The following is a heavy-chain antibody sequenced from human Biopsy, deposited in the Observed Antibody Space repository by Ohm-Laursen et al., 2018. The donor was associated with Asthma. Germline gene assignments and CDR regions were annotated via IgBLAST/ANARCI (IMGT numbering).Heavy chain of an antibody. Sequence: GTLSLTCTVSPGSINDYYWNWIRQFPGKGLEWIGYVHSSGSTRFNPSLKSRVTVSVDTSVDQVSLKLSSVSAADTAIHYCARATSTWSQSGPHFFDHWGPGTLVTVSS. CDR1: PGSINDYY. J-gene: IGHJ5*02. CDR3: ARATSTWSQSGPHFFDH. CDR2: VHSSGST. V-gene: IGHV4-59*01. D-gene: IGHD6-13*01.